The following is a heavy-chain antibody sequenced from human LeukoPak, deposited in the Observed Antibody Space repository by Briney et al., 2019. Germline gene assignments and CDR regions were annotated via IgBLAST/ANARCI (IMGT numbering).Heavy chain of an antibody. V-gene: IGHV4-31*03. J-gene: IGHJ4*02. CDR3: ARERLGTTVGIDY. CDR2: IYYSGST. D-gene: IGHD4-23*01. Sequence: PSETLSLTCTVSGGSISSGGYYWSWIRQHPGKGLEWIGYIYYSGSTYYNPSLKSRVTISVDTSKNQFSLKLSSVTAADTAVYYCARERLGTTVGIDYWGQGTLVTVSS. CDR1: GGSISSGGYY.